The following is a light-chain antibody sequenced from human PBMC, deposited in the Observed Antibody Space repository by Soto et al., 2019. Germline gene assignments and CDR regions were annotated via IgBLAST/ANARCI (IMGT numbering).Light chain of an antibody. V-gene: IGKV3-20*01. Sequence: EIVLTQSPGALSLSPGARATLSCRASQSVSSAYLAWYQQKPGQAPRLLIFATSRRATGIPDRFSGSGSVTDFTLTISRLEPEDVAVYYCQQYGSSPPITFGQGTRLEIK. CDR3: QQYGSSPPIT. J-gene: IGKJ5*01. CDR2: ATS. CDR1: QSVSSAY.